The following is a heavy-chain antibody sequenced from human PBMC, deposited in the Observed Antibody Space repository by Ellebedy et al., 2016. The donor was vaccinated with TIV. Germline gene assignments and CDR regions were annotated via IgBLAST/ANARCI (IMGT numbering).Heavy chain of an antibody. CDR1: GFSLSTSGMC. V-gene: IGHV2-70*11. D-gene: IGHD3-10*01. CDR3: ARIYGSGSYGYYYYYGMDV. Sequence: SGPTLVKPTQTLTLTCTFSGFSLSTSGMCVSWIRQPPGKALEWLARIDWDDDKYYSTSLKTRLTISKDTSKNQVVLTMTNMVPVDTATYYCARIYGSGSYGYYYYYGMDVWGQGTTVTVSS. J-gene: IGHJ6*02. CDR2: IDWDDDK.